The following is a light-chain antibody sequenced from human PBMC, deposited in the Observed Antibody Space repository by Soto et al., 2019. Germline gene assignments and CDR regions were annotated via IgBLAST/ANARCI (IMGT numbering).Light chain of an antibody. J-gene: IGKJ4*01. CDR2: GAS. V-gene: IGKV3-20*01. CDR1: QSVSNNY. Sequence: EIVLTQSPGTLSLSPGERATLSCRASQSVSNNYVDWYQQKPGQAPRLLIYGASSRATGIPDRFSGSGSGTYFTITISRLEPEDFALYYCQQDGSAPPLTFGGGTKV. CDR3: QQDGSAPPLT.